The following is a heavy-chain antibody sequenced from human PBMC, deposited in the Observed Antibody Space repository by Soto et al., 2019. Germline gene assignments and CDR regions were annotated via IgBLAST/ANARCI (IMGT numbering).Heavy chain of an antibody. Sequence: PSETLSLTVTVSYGSISVSNVFWCSGRQLPGKGREWVGNIDNRVSAYFNPALGSGVTSPVDTSKNQFSLTLYAVTAEYTAVYYCARTTGRHLDFWGQGILVTVSS. D-gene: IGHD4-4*01. CDR3: ARTTGRHLDF. V-gene: IGHV4-39*01. CDR2: IDNRVSA. J-gene: IGHJ4*02. CDR1: YGSISVSNVF.